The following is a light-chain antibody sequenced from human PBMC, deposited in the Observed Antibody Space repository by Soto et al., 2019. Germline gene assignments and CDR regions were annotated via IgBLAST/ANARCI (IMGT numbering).Light chain of an antibody. CDR2: EAS. CDR1: QSVNSN. CDR3: QQRSDWPPIT. V-gene: IGKV3-11*01. Sequence: EIVMTQSPATLSVSPGERVTLSCRASQSVNSNLAWYQQKPGQAPRLLIYEASTRATGIPARFSGSGSGTDFTLTISSVDPEDFAVYYCQQRSDWPPITFGQGTRRRL. J-gene: IGKJ5*01.